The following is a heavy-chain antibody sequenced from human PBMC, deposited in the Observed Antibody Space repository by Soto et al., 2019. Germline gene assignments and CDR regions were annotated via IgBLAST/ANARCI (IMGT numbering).Heavy chain of an antibody. Sequence: QLQLQESGSGLVKPSQTLSLTCAVSGGSISGGGYSWCWIRQPPGKGLEWMGWIYHSGGTYYNPSLKRRVTLSVDRAKNQYSLKLSSVTAADTAVYYCAGFRDLWWGALDIWGQGTMVTVSS. J-gene: IGHJ3*02. D-gene: IGHD2-21*01. CDR1: GGSISGGGYS. CDR3: AGFRDLWWGALDI. V-gene: IGHV4-30-2*01. CDR2: IYHSGGT.